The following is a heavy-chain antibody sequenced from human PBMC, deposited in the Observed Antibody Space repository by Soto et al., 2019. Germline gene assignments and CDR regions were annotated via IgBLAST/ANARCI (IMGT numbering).Heavy chain of an antibody. CDR3: ARDLRSSWPYYYYGMDV. J-gene: IGHJ6*02. Sequence: QVQLQESGPGLVKPSETLSLTCTVSGGSISSYYWSWIRQPPGKGLEWIGYIYYSGSTNYNPSLKSRVTISVDTSKNQFSLKLSSVTAADTAVYYCARDLRSSWPYYYYGMDVWGQGTTVTVSS. V-gene: IGHV4-59*01. D-gene: IGHD6-13*01. CDR2: IYYSGST. CDR1: GGSISSYY.